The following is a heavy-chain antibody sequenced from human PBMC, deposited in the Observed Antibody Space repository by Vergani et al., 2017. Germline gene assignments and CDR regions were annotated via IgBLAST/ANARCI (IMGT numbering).Heavy chain of an antibody. V-gene: IGHV5-51*01. CDR3: ARLSGRTYYYDSSGDPAY. D-gene: IGHD3-22*01. J-gene: IGHJ4*02. CDR2: IYPGDSDT. CDR1: GGTFSSYA. Sequence: VQLVQSGAEVKKPGSSVTVSCKASGGTFSSYAISWVRQAPGQGMEWMGVIYPGDSDTRYSPSFQGQVTIAADNSLSSAYLQWSSLKASDTAMYYCARLSGRTYYYDSSGDPAYWSQGTLVTVSS.